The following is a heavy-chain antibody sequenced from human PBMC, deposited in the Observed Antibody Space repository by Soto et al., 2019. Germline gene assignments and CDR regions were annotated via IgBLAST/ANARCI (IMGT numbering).Heavy chain of an antibody. V-gene: IGHV1-3*01. Sequence: ASVKVPCKASRYTFTSYAMHWVRQAPGQRLEWMGWINAGNGNTKYSQKFQGRVTITRDTSASTAYRELSSLRSEETAVYYCARSEYSSGWVGWFDPWGQGTLVTVSS. D-gene: IGHD6-19*01. CDR3: ARSEYSSGWVGWFDP. CDR2: INAGNGNT. J-gene: IGHJ5*02. CDR1: RYTFTSYA.